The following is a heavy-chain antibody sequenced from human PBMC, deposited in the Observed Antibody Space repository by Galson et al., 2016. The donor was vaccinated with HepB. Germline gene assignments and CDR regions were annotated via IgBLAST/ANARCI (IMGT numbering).Heavy chain of an antibody. CDR3: ARDLDRLAVVNSAFDV. V-gene: IGHV3-30-3*01. CDR1: GFTFVTYA. Sequence: SLRLSCAASGFTFVTYATHWVRQAPGKGLEWVALISDDGSKRYYADSVKGRFTISRDKSKDTVDLQMNSLRADDTAVYYCARDLDRLAVVNSAFDVWGPGTLVTVSS. CDR2: ISDDGSKR. D-gene: IGHD3-22*01. J-gene: IGHJ3*01.